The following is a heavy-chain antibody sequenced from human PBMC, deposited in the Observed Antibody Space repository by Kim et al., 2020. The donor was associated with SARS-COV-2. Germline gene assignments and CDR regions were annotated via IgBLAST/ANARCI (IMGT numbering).Heavy chain of an antibody. J-gene: IGHJ6*02. CDR2: ISSSSSYT. Sequence: GGSLRLSCAASGFTFSDYYMSWIRQAPGKGLEWASYISSSSSYTNYADSVKGRFTISRDNAKNSLYLQMNSLRAEDTAVYYCARGDSTVTRFFYSGMDVWGQGTTVTVSS. D-gene: IGHD4-17*01. CDR1: GFTFSDYY. V-gene: IGHV3-11*05. CDR3: ARGDSTVTRFFYSGMDV.